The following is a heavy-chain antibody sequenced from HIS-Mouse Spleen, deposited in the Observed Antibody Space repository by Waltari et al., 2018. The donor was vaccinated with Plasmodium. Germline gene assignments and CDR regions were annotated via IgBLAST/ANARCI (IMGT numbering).Heavy chain of an antibody. V-gene: IGHV3-30*18. J-gene: IGHJ4*02. CDR1: GFTFSSYG. CDR3: AKEVLGYYDFWSRPDY. Sequence: AASGFTFSSYGMHWVRQAPGKGLEWVAVISYDGSNKYYADSVKGRFTSSRDNSKNTLYLQMNSLRAEDTAVYYCAKEVLGYYDFWSRPDYWGQGTLVTVSS. D-gene: IGHD3-3*01. CDR2: ISYDGSNK.